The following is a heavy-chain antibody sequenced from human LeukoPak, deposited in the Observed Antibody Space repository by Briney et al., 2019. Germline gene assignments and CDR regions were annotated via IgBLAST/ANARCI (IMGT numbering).Heavy chain of an antibody. V-gene: IGHV4-59*08. J-gene: IGHJ4*02. CDR1: GGSISSYY. CDR2: IYYSGST. D-gene: IGHD3-10*01. CDR3: ARKQGVLLKD. Sequence: PSETLSLTCTVSGGSISSYYWSWIRQPPGKGLEWIGYIYYSGSTNYNPSPKGRVTISVDTSKNQFSLKLSSVTAADTAVYYCARKQGVLLKDWGQGTLVTVSS.